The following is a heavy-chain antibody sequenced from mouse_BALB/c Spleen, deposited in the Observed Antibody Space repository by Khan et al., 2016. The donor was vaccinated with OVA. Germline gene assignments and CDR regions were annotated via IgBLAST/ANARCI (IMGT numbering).Heavy chain of an antibody. CDR1: GFNIKDTY. J-gene: IGHJ3*01. CDR2: IDPANGNT. Sequence: EVQLQESGAELVKPGASVKLSCTASGFNIKDTYMHWVKQRPEQGLEWIGRIDPANGNTKYDPKFQAKATLTADTSSNTAYLQLSSLTSEDTAVYYCARDYWDVFAYWGQVTLVTVST. CDR3: ARDYWDVFAY. D-gene: IGHD4-1*01. V-gene: IGHV14-3*02.